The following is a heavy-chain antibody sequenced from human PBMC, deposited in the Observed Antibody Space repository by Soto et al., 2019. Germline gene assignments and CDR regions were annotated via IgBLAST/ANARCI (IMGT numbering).Heavy chain of an antibody. Sequence: QVQLVESGGGLVKPGGSLRLSCAASGFTFSDYYMTWIRQAPGKGLEWVSYISSSSTNTINYADSVKGRFTISRDNSKNTLYLQMNSLRDEDTAVYYCAKARSGNYQYYIDYWGQGTLVTVSS. CDR1: GFTFSDYY. CDR3: AKARSGNYQYYIDY. D-gene: IGHD3-22*01. V-gene: IGHV3-11*01. CDR2: ISSSSTNTI. J-gene: IGHJ4*02.